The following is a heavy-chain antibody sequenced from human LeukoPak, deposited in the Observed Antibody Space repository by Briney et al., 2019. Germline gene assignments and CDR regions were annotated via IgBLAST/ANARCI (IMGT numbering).Heavy chain of an antibody. CDR3: AKGFLGGTDQYFDS. D-gene: IGHD6-19*01. CDR2: IGSGGGST. Sequence: GGSLRLSCEASGSTFSSYAMNWVRQAPGKGLEWVSAIGSGGGSTDYADSVQGRFTISRDNSMSTLYLQMNSLRAEDTAVYYCAKGFLGGTDQYFDSWGQGTLVTVSS. V-gene: IGHV3-23*01. CDR1: GSTFSSYA. J-gene: IGHJ4*02.